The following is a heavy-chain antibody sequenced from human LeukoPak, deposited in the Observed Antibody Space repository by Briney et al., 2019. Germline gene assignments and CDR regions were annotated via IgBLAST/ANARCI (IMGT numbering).Heavy chain of an antibody. CDR3: ARRMTRVTTTVLDV. Sequence: WETLSLTCTVSGGSISSSSYYWGWIRQPPGKGLEWIGSIYYSGSTYYNPSLKSRVTISVDTSKNQFSLKLSSVTAADTAVYYCARRMTRVTTTVLDVWGKGTTVTVSS. D-gene: IGHD4-11*01. CDR2: IYYSGST. J-gene: IGHJ6*04. CDR1: GGSISSSSYY. V-gene: IGHV4-39*01.